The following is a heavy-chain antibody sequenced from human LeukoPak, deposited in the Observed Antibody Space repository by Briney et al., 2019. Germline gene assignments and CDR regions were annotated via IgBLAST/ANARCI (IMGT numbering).Heavy chain of an antibody. V-gene: IGHV1-69*04. CDR1: VGTFSSYA. J-gene: IGHJ3*02. CDR3: AGDGVVDRDGFDI. Sequence: SVKVSCKASVGTFSSYAISWVPQAPGQGLEWMGRIITILVIANYAQKFHSRVKITADKSPSTTYMELSTLRSEDTAGYYRAGDGVVDRDGFDIWGQGTMVTVSS. CDR2: IITILVIA. D-gene: IGHD3-3*01.